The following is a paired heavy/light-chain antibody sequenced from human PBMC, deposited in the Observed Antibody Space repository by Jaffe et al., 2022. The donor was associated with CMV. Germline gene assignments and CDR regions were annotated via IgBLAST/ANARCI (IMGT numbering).Light chain of an antibody. Sequence: EIVLTQSPGTLSLSPGERATLSCRASQSVSSSYLAWYQQKPGQAPRLLIYGASSRATGIPDRFSGSGSGTDFTLTISRLEPEDFAVYYCQQYGSSPPFTFGPGTKVDIK. CDR1: QSVSSSY. CDR2: GAS. V-gene: IGKV3-20*01. CDR3: QQYGSSPPFT. J-gene: IGKJ3*01.
Heavy chain of an antibody. CDR1: GFTFSSYA. CDR3: AKGGRGHDYGGNSNPYENDY. Sequence: EVQLLESGGGLVQPGGSLRLSCAASGFTFSSYAMSWVRQAPGKGLEWVSAISGSGGSTYYADSVKGRFTISRDNSKNTLYLQMNSLRAEDTAVYYCAKGGRGHDYGGNSNPYENDYWGQGTLVTVSS. J-gene: IGHJ4*02. V-gene: IGHV3-23*01. D-gene: IGHD4-17*01. CDR2: ISGSGGST.